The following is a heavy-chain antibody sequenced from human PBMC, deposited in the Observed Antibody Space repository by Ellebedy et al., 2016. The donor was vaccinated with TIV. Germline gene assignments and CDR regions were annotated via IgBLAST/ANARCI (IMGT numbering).Heavy chain of an antibody. V-gene: IGHV3-74*01. J-gene: IGHJ4*02. CDR1: RFTFSGYW. CDR2: ITPHDE. Sequence: PGGSLRLSCEVSRFTFSGYWTHWVRQAPGRALVWVSRITPHDEYYADSVKGRFTVSRDNAKNTIYLQMNSLRAEDTAVNYCGRILGGSGGRSEAIDYWGQGSRVIVCS. CDR3: GRILGGSGGRSEAIDY. D-gene: IGHD2-15*01.